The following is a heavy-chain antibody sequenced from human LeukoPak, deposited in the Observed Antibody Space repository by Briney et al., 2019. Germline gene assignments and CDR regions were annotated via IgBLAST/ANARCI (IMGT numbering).Heavy chain of an antibody. D-gene: IGHD2-8*02. J-gene: IGHJ4*02. Sequence: PGRSLRLSCAASGFTFSSYAMHWVRQAPGKGLEWVAVISYDGSNKYYADSVKGRFTISRDSSKNTLYLQMNSLRVEDTAVYYCARETWSDYWGQGTLVNVSS. CDR3: ARETWSDY. CDR1: GFTFSSYA. CDR2: ISYDGSNK. V-gene: IGHV3-30-3*01.